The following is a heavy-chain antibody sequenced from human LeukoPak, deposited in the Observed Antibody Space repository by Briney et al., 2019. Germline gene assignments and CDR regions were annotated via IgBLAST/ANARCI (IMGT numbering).Heavy chain of an antibody. V-gene: IGHV3-43*01. CDR3: AKDIHPGPYYYYYYMDV. CDR1: GFTFDDYT. J-gene: IGHJ6*03. Sequence: GGSLRLSCAASGFTFDDYTMHLVRQAPGKGLEWVSLISWDGGSTYYADSVKGRFTISRDNSKNSLYLQMNSLRTEDTALYYCAKDIHPGPYYYYYYMDVWGKGTTVTVSS. CDR2: ISWDGGST.